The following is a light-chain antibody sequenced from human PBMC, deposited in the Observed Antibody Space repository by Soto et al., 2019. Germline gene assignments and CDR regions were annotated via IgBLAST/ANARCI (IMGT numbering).Light chain of an antibody. V-gene: IGLV2-23*03. Sequence: QSALTQPASVSGSPGQSITISCTGTSSDVGGYNVVSWYQQHPGKAPKLIIYEGTKRPSGVSNRFSGSKSGNTASLTISGLQAEDKADYHCCSYADTSTFWVVFGGGTKLTVL. CDR1: SSDVGGYNV. J-gene: IGLJ2*01. CDR3: CSYADTSTFWVV. CDR2: EGT.